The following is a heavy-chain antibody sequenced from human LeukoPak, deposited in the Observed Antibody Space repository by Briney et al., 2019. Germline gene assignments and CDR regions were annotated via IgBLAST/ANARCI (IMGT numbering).Heavy chain of an antibody. D-gene: IGHD3-10*01. V-gene: IGHV4-39*01. Sequence: SETLSLTCTVSGGSISSSSYYWGWIRQPPGKGLEWIGSIYYSGSTYYNPSLKSRVTISVDTSKNQFSLKLSSVTAADTAVYYCARPPKSSYYYGSGRPKAPRYWGQGTLVTVSS. CDR1: GGSISSSSYY. CDR3: ARPPKSSYYYGSGRPKAPRY. J-gene: IGHJ4*02. CDR2: IYYSGST.